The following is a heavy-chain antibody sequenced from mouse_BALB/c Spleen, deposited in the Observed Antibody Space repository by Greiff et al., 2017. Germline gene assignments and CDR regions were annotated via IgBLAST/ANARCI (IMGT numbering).Heavy chain of an antibody. J-gene: IGHJ4*01. CDR2: ISSGGSYT. CDR1: GFTFSSYA. CDR3: ARDRRYAMDY. Sequence: EVMLVESGGGLVKPGGSLKLSCAASGFTFSSYAMSWVRQSPEKRLEWVAEISSGGSYTYYPDTVTGRFTISRDNAKNTLYLEMSSLRSEDTAMYYCARDRRYAMDYWGQGTSVTVSS. V-gene: IGHV5-9-4*01.